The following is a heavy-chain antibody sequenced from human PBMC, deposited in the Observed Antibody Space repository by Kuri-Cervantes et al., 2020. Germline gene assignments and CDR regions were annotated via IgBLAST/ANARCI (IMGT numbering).Heavy chain of an antibody. CDR3: AALRDAYYYSGMDV. D-gene: IGHD4-17*01. J-gene: IGHJ6*02. Sequence: GESLKISCAASGFNVSSDYMSWVRQAPGKGLEWVSSISSSSSYIYYAASVKGRFTISRDNAKNSLYLQMNSLGAEDTAVYYWAALRDAYYYSGMDVWGQGTTVTVSS. CDR2: ISSSSSYI. V-gene: IGHV3-21*01. CDR1: GFNVSSDY.